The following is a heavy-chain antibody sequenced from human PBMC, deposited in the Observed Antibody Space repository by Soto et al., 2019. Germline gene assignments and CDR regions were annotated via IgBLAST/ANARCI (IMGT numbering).Heavy chain of an antibody. CDR2: INPDTGGT. Sequence: ASVKVSCKASGGTFSSYAISWVRQAPGQGLEWMGWINPDTGGTDYTQKFQGWVTMTRDTSITTAYMELSSLKSDDTALYFCARAVARDGSSWYRGGYDSWGQGTLVTVSS. CDR3: ARAVARDGSSWYRGGYDS. J-gene: IGHJ4*02. CDR1: GGTFSSYA. D-gene: IGHD6-13*01. V-gene: IGHV1-2*04.